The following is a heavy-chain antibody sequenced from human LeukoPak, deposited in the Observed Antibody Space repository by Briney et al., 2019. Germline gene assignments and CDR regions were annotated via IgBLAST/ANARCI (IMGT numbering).Heavy chain of an antibody. CDR2: ISFSSGTT. CDR3: ATGPYTAYLY. J-gene: IGHJ4*02. D-gene: IGHD2-2*02. CDR1: GFTFSTYS. Sequence: GGSLRLSCAASGFTFSTYSMNWVRQAPGKGLEWVSSISFSSGTTYYADSVKGRFTISRDNAKNSLSLQMNSLRAEDTAVYYCATGPYTAYLYWGQGTLVTVSS. V-gene: IGHV3-48*01.